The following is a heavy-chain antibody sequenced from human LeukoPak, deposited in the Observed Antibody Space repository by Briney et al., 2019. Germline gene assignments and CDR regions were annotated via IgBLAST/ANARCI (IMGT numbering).Heavy chain of an antibody. CDR1: SFTFSKTW. Sequence: GGSLRLSCASSSFTFSKTWMSWVRQAPGKGLEWVGRVKSENEGGTTEYAAPVKGRFTISRDDPKKTVSLQMDSLKTEDTAMYFCTTELYCSSTTCPLTFDTWGQGTLVTVSS. CDR3: TTELYCSSTTCPLTFDT. J-gene: IGHJ4*02. D-gene: IGHD2-2*01. V-gene: IGHV3-15*01. CDR2: VKSENEGGTT.